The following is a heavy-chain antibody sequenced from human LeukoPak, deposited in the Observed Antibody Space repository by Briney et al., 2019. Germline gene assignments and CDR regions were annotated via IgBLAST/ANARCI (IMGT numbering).Heavy chain of an antibody. CDR3: IKDIRPGGMDV. CDR1: GFTVLDHA. D-gene: IGHD1-14*01. J-gene: IGHJ6*02. V-gene: IGHV3-9*01. CDR2: IGWSSGRI. Sequence: GRSLRLSCVGSGFTVLDHAMHWVRQAPGKGLEWVSGIGWSSGRIDYADSVKGRFTSSRDNAKNSLYLQMNSLRAEDTAIYYCIKDIRPGGMDVWGQGITVTVSS.